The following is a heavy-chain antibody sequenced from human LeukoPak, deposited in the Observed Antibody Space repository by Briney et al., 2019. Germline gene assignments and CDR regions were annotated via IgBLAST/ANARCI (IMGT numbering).Heavy chain of an antibody. D-gene: IGHD3-16*02. CDR1: GYTFTSYG. J-gene: IGHJ3*02. CDR3: ARCPTVVGYRYGAFDI. Sequence: ASVKVSCKASGYTFTSYGISRVRQAPGQGLEWMGWISAYNGNTNYAQKLQGRVTMTTDTSTSTAYMELRSLRSDDTAVYYCARCPTVVGYRYGAFDIWGQGTMVTVSS. V-gene: IGHV1-18*01. CDR2: ISAYNGNT.